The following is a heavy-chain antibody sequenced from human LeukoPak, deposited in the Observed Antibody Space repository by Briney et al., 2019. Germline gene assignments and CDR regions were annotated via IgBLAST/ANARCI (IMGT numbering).Heavy chain of an antibody. CDR1: GDTFSSYA. Sequence: VASVKVSCKASGDTFSSYAISWVRQAPGQGLEWMGGIIPIFGTANYAQKFQGRVTITADESTSTAYMELSSLRSEDTAVYYCARGLIWFGELYFDYWGQGTLVTVSS. CDR3: ARGLIWFGELYFDY. V-gene: IGHV1-69*13. D-gene: IGHD3-10*01. J-gene: IGHJ4*02. CDR2: IIPIFGTA.